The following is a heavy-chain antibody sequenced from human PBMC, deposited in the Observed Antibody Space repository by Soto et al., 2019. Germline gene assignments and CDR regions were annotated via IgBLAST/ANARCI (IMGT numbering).Heavy chain of an antibody. V-gene: IGHV3-7*01. Sequence: EVQLVESGGGLVQPGGSLRLSCAASGFTFSSYWMSWVRQAPGKGLEWVANIKQDGSEKYYVDSVKGRFTISRDNAKNSLYLQMNSLRAEDTAVYYCARGYDFWSGYSKYYYYYYMDVWGKGTTVTLSS. J-gene: IGHJ6*03. CDR2: IKQDGSEK. D-gene: IGHD3-3*01. CDR1: GFTFSSYW. CDR3: ARGYDFWSGYSKYYYYYYMDV.